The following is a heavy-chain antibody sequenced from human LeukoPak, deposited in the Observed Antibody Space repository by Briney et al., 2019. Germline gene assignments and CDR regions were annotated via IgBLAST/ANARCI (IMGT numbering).Heavy chain of an antibody. CDR1: RFTFSSYA. J-gene: IGHJ5*02. CDR2: ISGSGGST. CDR3: AKGREMATIPRFDP. V-gene: IGHV3-23*01. D-gene: IGHD5-24*01. Sequence: GGSLRLSCAASRFTFSSYAMSWVRQAPGKGLEWVSAISGSGGSTYYADSVKGRFTISRDNSKNTLYLQMNSLRAEDTAVYYCAKGREMATIPRFDPWGQGTLVTVSS.